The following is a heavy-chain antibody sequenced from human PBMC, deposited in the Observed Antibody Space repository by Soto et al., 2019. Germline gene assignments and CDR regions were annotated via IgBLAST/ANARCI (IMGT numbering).Heavy chain of an antibody. V-gene: IGHV4-34*01. CDR2: INHSGST. D-gene: IGHD6-19*01. J-gene: IGHJ4*02. Sequence: SETLSLTCAVYGGSFSGYYWSWIRQPPGKGLEWIGEINHSGSTNYNPSLKSRVTISVDTSKNQFSLKLRSVTAADTAIYYCARRTVNIRTFYSGLKTHCFDYWGQGAPVTVSS. CDR1: GGSFSGYY. CDR3: ARRTVNIRTFYSGLKTHCFDY.